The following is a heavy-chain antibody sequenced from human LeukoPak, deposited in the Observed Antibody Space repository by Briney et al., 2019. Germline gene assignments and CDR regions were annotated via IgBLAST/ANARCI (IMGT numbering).Heavy chain of an antibody. V-gene: IGHV1-2*04. J-gene: IGHJ4*02. CDR2: INPNSGGT. Sequence: ASVKVSCKASGYTFTGYYMHWVRQAPGQGLEWMGWINPNSGGTNYAQKFQGWVTMTRDTSISTAYLQWSSLKASDTAMYYCARMGCNSNSCYRDWGQGTLVTVSS. D-gene: IGHD2-2*01. CDR1: GYTFTGYY. CDR3: ARMGCNSNSCYRD.